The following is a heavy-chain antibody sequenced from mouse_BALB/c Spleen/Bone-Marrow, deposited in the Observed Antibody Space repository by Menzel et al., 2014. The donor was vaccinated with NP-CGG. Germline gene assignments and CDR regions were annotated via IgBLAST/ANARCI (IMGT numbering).Heavy chain of an antibody. CDR1: GYTFTDYE. CDR2: IHPGSGGT. Sequence: VQRVESGAELVRPGASVKLSCKALGYTFTDYEMHWVKQTPEHGLEWIGAIHPGSGGTAYNQKFKDRATVTADKSSSTAYMQLSSLTPEDSAVYYCTREGTYDGCSGHFDYWGQGTTLTVSS. D-gene: IGHD2-3*01. J-gene: IGHJ2*01. V-gene: IGHV1-15*01. CDR3: TREGTYDGCSGHFDY.